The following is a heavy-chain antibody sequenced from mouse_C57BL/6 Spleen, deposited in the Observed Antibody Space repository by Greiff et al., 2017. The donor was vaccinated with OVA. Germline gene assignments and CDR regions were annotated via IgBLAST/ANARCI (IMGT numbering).Heavy chain of an antibody. D-gene: IGHD4-1*01. CDR2: IYPGSGNT. CDR1: GYTFTDYY. CDR3: AKTGPYYALDY. V-gene: IGHV1-76*01. J-gene: IGHJ4*01. Sequence: QVQLQQSGAELVRPGASVKLSCKASGYTFTDYYINWVKQRPGQGLEWIARIYPGSGNTYYNEKFKGKATLTAEKSSSTAYMQLSSLTSEGSAVYFCAKTGPYYALDYWGPGASVTGSS.